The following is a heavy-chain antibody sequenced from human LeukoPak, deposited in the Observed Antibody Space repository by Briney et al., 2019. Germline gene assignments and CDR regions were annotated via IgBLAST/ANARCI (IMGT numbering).Heavy chain of an antibody. Sequence: SGGSLRLSCIGSGLTFNNYEMNWVRQAPGKGLEWLSYISSSGSTTEYADSVKGQFTISRDNAKNSLYLQMNSLRAEDTAFYYCASRPPPHRGPFDFWGQGTLVAVSS. CDR1: GLTFNNYE. J-gene: IGHJ4*02. CDR3: ASRPPPHRGPFDF. V-gene: IGHV3-48*03. CDR2: ISSSGSTT.